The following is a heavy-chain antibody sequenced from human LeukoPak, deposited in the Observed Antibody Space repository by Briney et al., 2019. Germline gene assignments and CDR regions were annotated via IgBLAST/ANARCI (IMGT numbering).Heavy chain of an antibody. V-gene: IGHV3-11*06. CDR2: VSSSSSKI. CDR1: GFTFSDYY. D-gene: IGHD2/OR15-2a*01. J-gene: IGHJ6*03. CDR3: VRDRSLGSQYYYYIDV. Sequence: GGSLRLSCAASGFTFSDYYMNWVRQAPGRGLEWVSYVSSSSSKIDYADSVKGRFTISRDNAKNSLYLQMNSLTAEDTAVYYCVRDRSLGSQYYYYIDVWGKGTTVTVPS.